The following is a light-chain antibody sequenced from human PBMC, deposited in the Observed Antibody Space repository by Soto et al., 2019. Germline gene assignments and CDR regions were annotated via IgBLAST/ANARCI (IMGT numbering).Light chain of an antibody. CDR1: QSVSSY. J-gene: IGKJ1*01. Sequence: EIVMTQSPDTLSWSPGERASLSCRASQSVSSYLAWYQQKPGQAPRFLIYGASSRATGIPDRFSGSGDGTALTITISRMENEDFAVYQCQQYGRSTTTFGQGTQVDIK. V-gene: IGKV3-20*01. CDR2: GAS. CDR3: QQYGRSTTT.